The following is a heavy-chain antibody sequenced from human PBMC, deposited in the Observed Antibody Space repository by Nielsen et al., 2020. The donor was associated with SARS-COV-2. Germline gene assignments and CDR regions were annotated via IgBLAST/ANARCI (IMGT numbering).Heavy chain of an antibody. J-gene: IGHJ6*03. Sequence: GESLKISCAASGFIVSKYYMNWVRQAPGKGLEWVSVIFSDGSTYYADSVKGRFTISRDTSRNTLFLQMNSLRDEDTGVYYCARDGVGYYYYMDVWGKGTTVTVSS. CDR3: ARDGVGYYYYMDV. D-gene: IGHD3-3*01. V-gene: IGHV3-66*01. CDR1: GFIVSKYY. CDR2: IFSDGST.